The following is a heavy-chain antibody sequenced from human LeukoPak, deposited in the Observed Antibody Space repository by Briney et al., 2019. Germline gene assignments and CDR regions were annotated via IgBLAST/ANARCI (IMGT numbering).Heavy chain of an antibody. Sequence: ASVKVSCKASGYTFTGYYMHWVRQAPGQGLEWMGWINPNSGNTNYAQKLQGRVTMTTDTSTSTAYMELRSLRSDDTAVYYCARDLYCGGDCPDYYYYMDVWGKGTTVTISS. CDR1: GYTFTGYY. CDR2: INPNSGNT. V-gene: IGHV1-18*04. D-gene: IGHD2-21*02. J-gene: IGHJ6*03. CDR3: ARDLYCGGDCPDYYYYMDV.